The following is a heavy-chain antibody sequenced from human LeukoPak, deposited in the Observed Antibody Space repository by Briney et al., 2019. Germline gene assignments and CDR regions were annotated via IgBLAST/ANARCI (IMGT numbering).Heavy chain of an antibody. D-gene: IGHD3-10*01. V-gene: IGHV1-2*06. Sequence: ASVKVSCKASGYTFIGYYMHWVRQAPGQGLEWMGRINPNSGGTNYAQKFQGRVTMTRDTSISTAYMELSRLRSDDTAAYYCARDYYGSGSYYGNFDYWGQGTLVTVSS. J-gene: IGHJ4*02. CDR3: ARDYYGSGSYYGNFDY. CDR2: INPNSGGT. CDR1: GYTFIGYY.